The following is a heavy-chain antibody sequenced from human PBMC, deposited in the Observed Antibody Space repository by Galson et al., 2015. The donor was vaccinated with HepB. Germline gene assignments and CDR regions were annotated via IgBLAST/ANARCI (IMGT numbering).Heavy chain of an antibody. V-gene: IGHV6-1*01. J-gene: IGHJ6*03. CDR1: GDSVSSNSAA. D-gene: IGHD3-3*01. CDR2: TYYRSKWYN. CDR3: ARGNRPYYDFWSGYHRVYYYYMDV. Sequence: CAISGDSVSSNSAAWNWIRQSPSRGLEWLGRTYYRSKWYNDYAVSVKSRITINPDTSKNQFSLQLNSVTPEDTAVYYCARGNRPYYDFWSGYHRVYYYYMDVWGKGTTVTVSS.